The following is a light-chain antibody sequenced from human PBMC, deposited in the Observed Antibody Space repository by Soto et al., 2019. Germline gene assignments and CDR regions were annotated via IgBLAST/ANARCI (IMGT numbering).Light chain of an antibody. CDR3: QQSSSLRFT. V-gene: IGKV3-20*01. Sequence: EIVVTQSPGTLSLSPGERVTLSCRASQSVPSNYLAWYQHKPGQAPRLLIYAASSRATGVPGRFSGSGSGTEFTLTISSLQPEDFATYYCQQSSSLRFTCGGGTEVQIK. J-gene: IGKJ4*01. CDR1: QSVPSNY. CDR2: AAS.